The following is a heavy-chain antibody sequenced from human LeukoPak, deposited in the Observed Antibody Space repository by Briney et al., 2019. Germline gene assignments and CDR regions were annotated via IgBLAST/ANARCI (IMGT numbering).Heavy chain of an antibody. V-gene: IGHV3-74*01. CDR2: INSDGSST. CDR3: ARDGDIVVVPAAIPGDAFDI. CDR1: GFTFSSYW. J-gene: IGHJ3*02. Sequence: QPGGSLRLSCAASGFTFSSYWTHWVRQAPGKGLVWVSRINSDGSSTSYADSVKGRFIISRDNAKNTLYLQMNSLRAEDTAVYYCARDGDIVVVPAAIPGDAFDIWGQGTMVTVSS. D-gene: IGHD2-2*02.